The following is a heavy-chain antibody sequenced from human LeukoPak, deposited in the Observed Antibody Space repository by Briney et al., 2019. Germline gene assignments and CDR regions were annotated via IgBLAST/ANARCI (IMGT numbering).Heavy chain of an antibody. J-gene: IGHJ4*02. Sequence: GATVKVSCKASGYTFTTYEIIWVRRAPGQGLEWMGWINTRNGNANYAHQLQGRVTMTTDTSTSTSYMELASLRFDDTAIYYCARNHLGLGLWGQGTLVTVSS. V-gene: IGHV1-18*01. CDR3: ARNHLGLGL. D-gene: IGHD3-16*01. CDR2: INTRNGNA. CDR1: GYTFTTYE.